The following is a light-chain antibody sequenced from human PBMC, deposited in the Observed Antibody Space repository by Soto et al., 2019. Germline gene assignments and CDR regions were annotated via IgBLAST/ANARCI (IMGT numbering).Light chain of an antibody. CDR2: GAS. J-gene: IGKJ1*01. CDR1: QSVSSN. Sequence: EIVMTQSPATLSVSPGERATLSCRASQSVSSNLAWYQQKPGQAPRLLIYGASTRATGIPARFSVSGSGTEFTLTNISLQSEDVAVYYCQQYNNWPPCTFGHGTKVEIK. CDR3: QQYNNWPPCT. V-gene: IGKV3-15*01.